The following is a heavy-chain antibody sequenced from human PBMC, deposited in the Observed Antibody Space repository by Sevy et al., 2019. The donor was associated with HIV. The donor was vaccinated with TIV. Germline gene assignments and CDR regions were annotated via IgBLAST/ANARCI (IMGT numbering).Heavy chain of an antibody. CDR2: IYYTGST. V-gene: IGHV4-59*01. CDR1: GGSISAYY. CDR3: ARAPPVRSGDDSLNWFDP. D-gene: IGHD5-12*01. J-gene: IGHJ5*02. Sequence: SETLSLTCTVFGGSISAYYSSWIRQPPGKGLEYIGYIYYTGSTNYNPSLKSRVTISVDTSKNQFSLRLTSVTAADTAIYYCARAPPVRSGDDSLNWFDPWGQGTLVTVSS.